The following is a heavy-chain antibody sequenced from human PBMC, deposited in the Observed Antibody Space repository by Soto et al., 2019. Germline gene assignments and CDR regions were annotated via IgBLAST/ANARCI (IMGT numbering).Heavy chain of an antibody. V-gene: IGHV1-69*02. CDR2: FIPILDMA. D-gene: IGHD2-21*01. J-gene: IGHJ4*02. CDR3: AITYCRYNSCHRDFDL. CDR1: GGTFNTYT. Sequence: QVQVVQSGAEVKKPESSVKVSCKPSGGTFNTYTVNWVRLAPGHGLEWMGRFIPILDMANYAQKFQDRVTITADRSTFTAYMELNSLTSDDTAVYYCAITYCRYNSCHRDFDLWGPGTRVTVSS.